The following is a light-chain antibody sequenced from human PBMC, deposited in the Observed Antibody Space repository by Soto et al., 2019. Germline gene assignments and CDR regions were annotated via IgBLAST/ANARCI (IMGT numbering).Light chain of an antibody. V-gene: IGKV2D-29*01. CDR2: EVS. CDR3: MQSIQLQLK. CDR1: QSLLHSDGKTY. J-gene: IGKJ4*02. Sequence: DIAMTQTLLALSVTPGQPASISCKSSQSLLHSDGKTYLSWFLQKPGQPPHLLIYEVSNRFSGVPQRFSGRGSGTDFTLNISRVEAEDVGLYYCMQSIQLQLKCGGGTKVDIK.